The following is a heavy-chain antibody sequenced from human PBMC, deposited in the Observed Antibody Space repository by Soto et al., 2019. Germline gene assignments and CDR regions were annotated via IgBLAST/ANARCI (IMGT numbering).Heavy chain of an antibody. CDR1: GYTFTSYG. Sequence: ASVKVSCKASGYTFTSYGISWVRQAPGQGLEWMGWISAYNGNTNYAQKLQGRVTMTTDTSTSTAYMELRSLRSDDTAVYYCARSLEWLFYKEGFDYWGQGTLVTVSS. D-gene: IGHD3-3*01. CDR3: ARSLEWLFYKEGFDY. V-gene: IGHV1-18*01. CDR2: ISAYNGNT. J-gene: IGHJ4*02.